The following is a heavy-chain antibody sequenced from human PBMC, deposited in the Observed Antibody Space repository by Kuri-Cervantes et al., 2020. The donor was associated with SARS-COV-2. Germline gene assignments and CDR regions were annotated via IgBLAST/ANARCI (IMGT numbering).Heavy chain of an antibody. V-gene: IGHV3-11*06. D-gene: IGHD2-15*01. CDR3: ARGGLGSGGSCCHYSYYMDV. CDR2: ISSSTKYT. Sequence: GESLKISCAASGFSFSDYYMFWIRQAPGKGLEWVSYISSSTKYTNHADSVKGRFTISRDNAKNSLYLQMDSLRAEDSAVYSCARGGLGSGGSCCHYSYYMDVWGKGTTVTVSS. J-gene: IGHJ6*03. CDR1: GFSFSDYY.